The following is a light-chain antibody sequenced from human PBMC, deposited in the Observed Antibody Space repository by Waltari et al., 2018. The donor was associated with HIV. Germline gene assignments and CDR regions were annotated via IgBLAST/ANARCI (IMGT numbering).Light chain of an antibody. Sequence: QSVLTQPPSVSGAPGQRVTISCTGRSSNIGPGYVLHLYQQLPGTAPKLLLYGNSNRPSGVPDRFSGSKSGTSASLAITGLQPDDETDYYCQSYDSSLSNWVFGGGTKLTVL. CDR3: QSYDSSLSNWV. V-gene: IGLV1-40*01. CDR1: SSNIGPGYV. CDR2: GNS. J-gene: IGLJ3*02.